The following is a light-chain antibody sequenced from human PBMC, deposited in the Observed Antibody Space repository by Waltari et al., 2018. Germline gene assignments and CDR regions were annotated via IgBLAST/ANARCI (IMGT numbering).Light chain of an antibody. J-gene: IGLJ3*02. Sequence: SSELTQGPDVSVALGQTVKITCQGDSLRTSYASWYQVKPGQAPVLVLFGKEKRPSEIPDRISGYSSGTTSSLTITGAQAEDEADYYCHSRKGSDNQVVFGGGTKLTVL. CDR2: GKE. CDR3: HSRKGSDNQVV. V-gene: IGLV3-19*01. CDR1: SLRTSY.